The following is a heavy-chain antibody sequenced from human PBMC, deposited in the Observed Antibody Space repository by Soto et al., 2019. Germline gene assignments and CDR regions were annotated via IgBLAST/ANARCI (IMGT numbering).Heavy chain of an antibody. D-gene: IGHD6-19*01. CDR3: ARARQSRGCCMDV. J-gene: IGHJ6*02. CDR1: GGSISSYY. V-gene: IGHV4-59*01. CDR2: IYYSGST. Sequence: QVQLQESGPGLVKPSETLSLTCTVSGGSISSYYWSWIRQPPGQGLEWIGYIYYSGSTNYNPSLKSRVTIAVDTSKNQCSPKLSSVTAADTAVYYCARARQSRGCCMDVWGQGTTVTVSS.